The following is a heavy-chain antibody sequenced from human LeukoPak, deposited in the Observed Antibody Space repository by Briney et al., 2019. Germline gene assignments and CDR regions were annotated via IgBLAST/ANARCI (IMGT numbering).Heavy chain of an antibody. CDR1: GGSISSYY. J-gene: IGHJ5*02. CDR3: ARGRLTMVRGALNWFDP. CDR2: IYYSGST. D-gene: IGHD3-10*01. V-gene: IGHV4-59*12. Sequence: SETLSLTCTVSGGSISSYYWSWIRQPPGKGLEWIGYIYYSGSTNYNPSLKSRVTISVDTSKNQFSLKLSSVTAADTAVYYCARGRLTMVRGALNWFDPWGQGTLVTVSS.